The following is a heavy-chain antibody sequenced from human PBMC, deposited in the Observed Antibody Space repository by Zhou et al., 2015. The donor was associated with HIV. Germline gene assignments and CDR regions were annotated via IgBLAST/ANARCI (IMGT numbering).Heavy chain of an antibody. CDR3: ARVRGVFLEGSNWFDP. V-gene: IGHV1-69*02. CDR2: IIPILGIA. Sequence: QVQLVQSGAEVKKPGSSVKVSCKASGGTFSSYTISWVRQAPGQGLEWMGRIIPILGIANYAQKFQGRVTITADKSTSTAYMELSSLRSEDTAVYYCARVRGVFLEGSNWFDPWGQGTLVTVSS. D-gene: IGHD3-3*01. J-gene: IGHJ5*02. CDR1: GGTFSSYT.